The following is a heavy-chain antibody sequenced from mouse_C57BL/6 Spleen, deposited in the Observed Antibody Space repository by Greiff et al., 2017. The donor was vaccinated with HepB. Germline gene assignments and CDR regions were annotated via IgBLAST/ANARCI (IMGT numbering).Heavy chain of an antibody. CDR2: IDPENGDT. D-gene: IGHD3-2*02. CDR1: GFNIKDDY. V-gene: IGHV14-4*01. CDR3: TTSDSSGGDD. Sequence: VQLKESGAELVRPGASVKLSCTASGFNIKDDYMHWVKQRPEQGLEWIGWIDPENGDTEYASKFQGKATITADTSSNTAYLQLSSLTSEDTAVYYCTTSDSSGGDDWGQGTTLTVSS. J-gene: IGHJ2*01.